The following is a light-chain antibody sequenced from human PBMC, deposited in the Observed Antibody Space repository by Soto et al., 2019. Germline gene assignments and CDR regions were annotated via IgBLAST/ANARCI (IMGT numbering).Light chain of an antibody. CDR1: QSFSYIY. Sequence: EIVLPQSPGSLSWPPGERAPLSARASQSFSYIYLAWYQQKPGRAPSLLIYGASIRATGVPDRFRGSGSGTDFTLTISRLEPEDFAVYYCQQYGISPLTFGGGTKVEIK. CDR2: GAS. CDR3: QQYGISPLT. V-gene: IGKV3-20*01. J-gene: IGKJ4*01.